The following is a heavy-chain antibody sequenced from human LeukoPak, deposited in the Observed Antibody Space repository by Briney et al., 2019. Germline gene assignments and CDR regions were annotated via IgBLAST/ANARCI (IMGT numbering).Heavy chain of an antibody. CDR2: INPNSGGT. V-gene: IGHV1-2*02. J-gene: IGHJ4*02. Sequence: ASVKVSCKASEYTFTGYYMHWVRQAPGQGLEWMGWINPNSGGTNYAQKFQGRVTMTRDTSISTAYMELSRLRSDDTAVYYCARTGYSGYDPAIDYWGQGTLVTVSS. D-gene: IGHD5-12*01. CDR1: EYTFTGYY. CDR3: ARTGYSGYDPAIDY.